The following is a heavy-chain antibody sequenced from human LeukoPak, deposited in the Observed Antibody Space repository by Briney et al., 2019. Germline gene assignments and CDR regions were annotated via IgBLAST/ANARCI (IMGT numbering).Heavy chain of an antibody. J-gene: IGHJ4*02. D-gene: IGHD3-3*02. CDR3: ARDSSSFPNYFDF. Sequence: GGSLRLSCAASGFTVSSTYMSWVRQAPGQGLEWVSLIYSSGSTFYADSVQGRFTISRDNSKNTLYLQMNSLRAEDTAMYYCARDSSSFPNYFDFWGQGTLVTVYS. V-gene: IGHV3-53*01. CDR1: GFTVSSTY. CDR2: IYSSGST.